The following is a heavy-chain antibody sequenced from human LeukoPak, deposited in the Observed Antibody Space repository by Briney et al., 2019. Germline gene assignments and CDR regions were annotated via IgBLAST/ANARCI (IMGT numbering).Heavy chain of an antibody. CDR2: ISSSSSYI. Sequence: GGSLRLSCAASGFTFSSYWMSWVRQAPGKGLEWVSSISSSSSYIYYADSVKGRFTISRDNAKNSLYLQMNSLRAEDAAVYYCASEDYDSSGYLDYWGQGTLVTVSS. D-gene: IGHD3-22*01. J-gene: IGHJ4*02. CDR3: ASEDYDSSGYLDY. V-gene: IGHV3-21*01. CDR1: GFTFSSYW.